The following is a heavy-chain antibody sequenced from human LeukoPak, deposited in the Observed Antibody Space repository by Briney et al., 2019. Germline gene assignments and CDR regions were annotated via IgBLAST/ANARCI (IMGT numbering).Heavy chain of an antibody. CDR3: ARDGSGTTVAGTGYFDY. J-gene: IGHJ4*02. Sequence: ASVKVFWKTSGYTFTNYGISWVRQAPGKGLEWMGWITAYNGDTKYAQKFQGRVYQTTDTSTSTAYMELRSLTSDDTALYYCARDGSGTTVAGTGYFDYWGQGTLLTVSS. V-gene: IGHV1-18*01. D-gene: IGHD6-19*01. CDR1: GYTFTNYG. CDR2: ITAYNGDT.